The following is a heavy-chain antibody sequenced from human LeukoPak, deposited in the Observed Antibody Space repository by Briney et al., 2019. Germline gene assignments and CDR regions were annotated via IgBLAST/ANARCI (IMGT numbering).Heavy chain of an antibody. D-gene: IGHD2-15*01. CDR3: AREGCSGATCYLDS. Sequence: PGGSLRLSCAASGFTFNNYAMSWVRQAPGKGLEWVSAISAGGGSTYYADSVKGRFTISRGNSKNTLYVQMNSLRADETAVYYCAREGCSGATCYLDSWGQGTLVTVSS. J-gene: IGHJ4*02. CDR2: ISAGGGST. CDR1: GFTFNNYA. V-gene: IGHV3-23*01.